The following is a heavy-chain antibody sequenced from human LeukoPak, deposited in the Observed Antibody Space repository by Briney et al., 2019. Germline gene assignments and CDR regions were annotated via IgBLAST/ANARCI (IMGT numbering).Heavy chain of an antibody. CDR2: ISDNNGST. CDR3: ARDLYRDSLPVSWFDP. J-gene: IGHJ5*02. D-gene: IGHD4-11*01. Sequence: GASVKVSCKASGYTFTSYGISWVRQAPGQGLEWMGWISDNNGSTNYAQKLQGRVTMTTDTSTSTAYMELRSLRSDDTAVYYCARDLYRDSLPVSWFDPWGQGTLVTVSS. CDR1: GYTFTSYG. V-gene: IGHV1-18*01.